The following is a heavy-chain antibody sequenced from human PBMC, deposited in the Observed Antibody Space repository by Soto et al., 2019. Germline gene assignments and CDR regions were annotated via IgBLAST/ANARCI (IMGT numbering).Heavy chain of an antibody. J-gene: IGHJ6*03. D-gene: IGHD2-15*01. V-gene: IGHV3-23*01. CDR1: GFTFTNYD. CDR2: IRSRGGST. Sequence: VQLLESGGGLVQPGGSLTLSCAASGFTFTNYDMRWVRQPPGKGLEWVSVIRSRGGSTNYAGSVKGRFTVSRDNSKTTLYLQMNSLRAEDTAVYYCAKVFCSGGSCPTYYSYMDVWGKGTTVTVSS. CDR3: AKVFCSGGSCPTYYSYMDV.